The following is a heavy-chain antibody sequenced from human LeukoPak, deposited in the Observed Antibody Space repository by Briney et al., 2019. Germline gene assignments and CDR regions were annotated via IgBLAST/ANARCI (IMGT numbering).Heavy chain of an antibody. D-gene: IGHD2-2*01. Sequence: GGSLRLSCTASGFTFSSYAMSWVRQAPGKGLEWVSGISSSGGNTYHADSVKGRFTISRDNSKNTLYLQMNSLRAEDTAVYYCAKDGRGGDCTSASCTNWFGPWGQGTLVTVSS. CDR3: AKDGRGGDCTSASCTNWFGP. J-gene: IGHJ5*02. V-gene: IGHV3-23*01. CDR2: ISSSGGNT. CDR1: GFTFSSYA.